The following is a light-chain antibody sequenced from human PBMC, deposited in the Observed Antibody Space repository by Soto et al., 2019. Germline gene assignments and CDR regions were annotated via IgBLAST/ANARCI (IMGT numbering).Light chain of an antibody. J-gene: IGKJ3*01. CDR1: QTVTSNY. V-gene: IGKV3-20*01. CDR3: QQYGTLPTT. CDR2: GAS. Sequence: DIVLTQSPGTLSLSPGEEATLSCRASQTVTSNYLVWYQQRPGQAPRLLIYGASARATGIPDRFSGSGSGRDFTLTISRLEPEDFTVYYCQQYGTLPTTFGPGTKVDVK.